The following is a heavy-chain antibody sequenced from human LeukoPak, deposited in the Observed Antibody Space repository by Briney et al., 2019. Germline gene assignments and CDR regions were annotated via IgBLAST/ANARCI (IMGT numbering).Heavy chain of an antibody. D-gene: IGHD6-13*01. CDR3: ARDDSSSYAFDI. J-gene: IGHJ3*02. Sequence: GALVKVSCKASGGTFSSYAISWVRQAPGQGLEWMGGIIPIFGTANYAQKFQGRVTITADESTSTAYMELSSLRSEDTAVYYCARDDSSSYAFDIWGQGTMVTVSS. CDR2: IIPIFGTA. V-gene: IGHV1-69*13. CDR1: GGTFSSYA.